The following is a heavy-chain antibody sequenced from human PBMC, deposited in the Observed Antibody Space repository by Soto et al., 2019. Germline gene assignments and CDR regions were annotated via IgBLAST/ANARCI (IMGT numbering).Heavy chain of an antibody. CDR2: IGTAGDT. Sequence: GKPGGSLRLSCAASGFTFSSYDMHWVRQATGKGLEWVSAIGTAGDTYYPGSVKGRFTISRENAKNSLYLQMNSLRAGDTAVYYCARTNPPKNFDYWGQGTLVTVSS. CDR1: GFTFSSYD. CDR3: ARTNPPKNFDY. V-gene: IGHV3-13*01. J-gene: IGHJ4*02.